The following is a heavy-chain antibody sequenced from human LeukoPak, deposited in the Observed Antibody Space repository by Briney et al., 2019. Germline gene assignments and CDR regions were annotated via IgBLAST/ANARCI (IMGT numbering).Heavy chain of an antibody. V-gene: IGHV3-23*01. CDR1: GFSFSTYA. D-gene: IGHD3-22*01. Sequence: GRSLRLSCAVSGFSFSTYAMSWVRQAPGKGLEWVSAISGSGGSTYYADSVKGRFTISRDNSKNTLYLQMNSLRAEDTAVYYCASHDSSGYYLDYWGQGTLVTVSS. J-gene: IGHJ4*02. CDR2: ISGSGGST. CDR3: ASHDSSGYYLDY.